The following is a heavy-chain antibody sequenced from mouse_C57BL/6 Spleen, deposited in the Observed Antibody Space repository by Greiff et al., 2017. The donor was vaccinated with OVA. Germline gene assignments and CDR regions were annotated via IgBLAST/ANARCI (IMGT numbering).Heavy chain of an antibody. CDR1: GYSITSGYY. CDR3: ARDGTTEAMDY. D-gene: IGHD1-1*01. J-gene: IGHJ4*01. V-gene: IGHV3-6*01. CDR2: ISYDGSN. Sequence: DVKLVESGPGLVKPSQSLSLTCSVTGYSITSGYYWNWIRQFPGNKLEWMGYISYDGSNNYNPSLKNRISITRDTSKNQFFLKLNSVTTEDTATYYCARDGTTEAMDYWGQGTSVTVSS.